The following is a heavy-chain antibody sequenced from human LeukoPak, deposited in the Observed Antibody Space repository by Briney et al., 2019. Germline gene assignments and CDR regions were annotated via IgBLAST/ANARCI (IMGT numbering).Heavy chain of an antibody. CDR3: AARPTNAAVAPSDY. CDR2: ISYDGSNK. J-gene: IGHJ4*02. D-gene: IGHD6-13*01. CDR1: GFTFSSYG. Sequence: GETLRLSCAASGFTFSSYGMHWVRQAPGKGLEWVAVISYDGSNKYYADSVKGRFTVSRDNSRNTLYLQMNSLRAEDTATYYCAARPTNAAVAPSDYWGQGTLVTVSS. V-gene: IGHV3-30*03.